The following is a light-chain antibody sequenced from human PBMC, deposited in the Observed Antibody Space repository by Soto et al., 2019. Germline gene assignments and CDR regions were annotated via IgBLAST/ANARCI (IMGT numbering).Light chain of an antibody. CDR1: SSDVGGYNY. CDR2: EVS. CDR3: STYTSSSTPHV. Sequence: QSALTQPASVSGSPGQSITISCTGTSSDVGGYNYVSWYQQHPGKAPKLMIYEVSNRPSVVCNRFSCSKSGNTASLTISVLQAEDEADYYCSTYTSSSTPHVFGTGTKVTVL. J-gene: IGLJ1*01. V-gene: IGLV2-14*01.